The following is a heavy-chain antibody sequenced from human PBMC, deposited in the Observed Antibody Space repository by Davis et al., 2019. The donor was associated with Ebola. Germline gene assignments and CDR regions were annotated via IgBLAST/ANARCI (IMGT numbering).Heavy chain of an antibody. Sequence: SVKVSCKASGFTFTSSAMQWVRQARGQRLEWIGWIVVGSGNTNYAQKFQERVTITRDMSTSTAYMELSSLRSEDTAMYYCARLAGYSSSWYDDLDYWGQGTLVTVSS. V-gene: IGHV1-58*02. J-gene: IGHJ4*02. CDR2: IVVGSGNT. D-gene: IGHD6-13*01. CDR3: ARLAGYSSSWYDDLDY. CDR1: GFTFTSSA.